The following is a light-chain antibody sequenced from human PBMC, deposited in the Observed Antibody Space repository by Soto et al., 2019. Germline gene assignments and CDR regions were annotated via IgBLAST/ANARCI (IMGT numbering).Light chain of an antibody. Sequence: QSALTEPASVSGSPGQSVTISCTGTSSDVGRYNLVSWYQHHPGKAPKLMIFEATKRPSGVSTRFSGSKSGNTASLTISGLQAEDGADYYCCSYAGFSTSAIFGSGTKLTVL. V-gene: IGLV2-23*01. J-gene: IGLJ2*01. CDR1: SSDVGRYNL. CDR3: CSYAGFSTSAI. CDR2: EAT.